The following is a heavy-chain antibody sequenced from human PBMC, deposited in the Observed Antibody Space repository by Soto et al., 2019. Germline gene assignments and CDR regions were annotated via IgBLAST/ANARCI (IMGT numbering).Heavy chain of an antibody. CDR2: IYYSGST. V-gene: IGHV4-39*01. J-gene: IGHJ4*02. CDR3: ARQHPSRQKFDY. CDR1: GGSISSSSYY. Sequence: QLQLQESGPGLVKPSETLSLTCTVSGGSISSSSYYWGWIRQPPGKGLEWIGSIYYSGSTYYNPSLKSRVTISVDTSKNQFSLKLSSVTAADTAVYYCARQHPSRQKFDYWGQGTLVTVSS.